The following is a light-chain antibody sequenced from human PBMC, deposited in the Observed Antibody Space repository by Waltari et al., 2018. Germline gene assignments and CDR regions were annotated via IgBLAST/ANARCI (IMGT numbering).Light chain of an antibody. CDR2: DVS. J-gene: IGLJ1*01. CDR1: SSDVGGYNY. V-gene: IGLV2-14*03. Sequence: QSALTQPASVSGSPGQSIAISCTGTSSDVGGYNYFSWYQQHPGKAPKLIIYDVSNRPSGVSNRFSGSKSGNTASLTISGLQAEDEADYYCSSYTTSGTLFGTGTKVTVL. CDR3: SSYTTSGTL.